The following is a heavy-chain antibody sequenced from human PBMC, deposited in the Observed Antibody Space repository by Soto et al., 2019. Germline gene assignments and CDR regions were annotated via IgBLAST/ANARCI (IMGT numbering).Heavy chain of an antibody. Sequence: GGSLRLSCAASGFTFSSYAMSWVRQAPGKGLEWVSAISGSGGSTYYADSVKGRFTISRDNSKNTLYLQMNSLRAEDTAVYYCAKDVRRYCSGGSCHPYFDYWGQGTLVTVSS. J-gene: IGHJ4*02. CDR3: AKDVRRYCSGGSCHPYFDY. V-gene: IGHV3-23*01. D-gene: IGHD2-15*01. CDR1: GFTFSSYA. CDR2: ISGSGGST.